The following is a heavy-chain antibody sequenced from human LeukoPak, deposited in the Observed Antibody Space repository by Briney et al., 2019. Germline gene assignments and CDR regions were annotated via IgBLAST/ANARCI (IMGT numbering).Heavy chain of an antibody. CDR3: ARLPDYDSDAFDI. Sequence: GGSLRLSCAASGFTFSSYWMSWVRQAPGKGLEWVANIKQDGSEKYYGDSVKGRFTISRDNAKNSLYLQMNSLRAEDTAVYYCARLPDYDSDAFDIWGQGTMVTVSS. J-gene: IGHJ3*02. V-gene: IGHV3-7*01. CDR2: IKQDGSEK. CDR1: GFTFSSYW. D-gene: IGHD3-22*01.